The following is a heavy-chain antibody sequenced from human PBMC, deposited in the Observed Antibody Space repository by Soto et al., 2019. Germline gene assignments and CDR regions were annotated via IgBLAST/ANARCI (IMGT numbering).Heavy chain of an antibody. J-gene: IGHJ4*02. Sequence: ESGGGVVQPGTSLRLSCAASGFTFSTYGMHWVRQAPGKGLEWVALMVSDGSKIYYADSVKGRFTISRDNSKNTLYLQMDSLRAEDTAIYSCAREATTGATRGYWIENWGQGTLVTVSS. CDR2: MVSDGSKI. V-gene: IGHV3-33*01. D-gene: IGHD1-1*01. CDR1: GFTFSTYG. CDR3: AREATTGATRGYWIEN.